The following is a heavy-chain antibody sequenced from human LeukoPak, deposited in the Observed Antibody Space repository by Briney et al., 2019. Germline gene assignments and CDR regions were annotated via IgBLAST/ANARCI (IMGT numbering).Heavy chain of an antibody. V-gene: IGHV3-20*04. J-gene: IGHJ3*02. CDR2: INWNGGST. CDR3: AKDSSGYYDGAFDI. Sequence: GGSLRLSCAASGFNFDDYGMSWVRQAPGKGLEWVSVINWNGGSTGYADSVKGRFTTSRGNAKNSLFLQMNNLRAEDTALYYCAKDSSGYYDGAFDIWGQGTMVTVSS. D-gene: IGHD3-22*01. CDR1: GFNFDDYG.